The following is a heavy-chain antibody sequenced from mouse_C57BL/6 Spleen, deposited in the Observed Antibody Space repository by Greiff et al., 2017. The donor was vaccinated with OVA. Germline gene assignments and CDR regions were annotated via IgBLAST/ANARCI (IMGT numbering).Heavy chain of an antibody. D-gene: IGHD1-1*01. J-gene: IGHJ2*01. Sequence: QVQLQQPGAELVKPGASVKLSCKASGYTFTSYWMHWVKQRPGQGLEWIGMIHPNSGSTNYNEKFQSKATLTVDKSSSTAYMQLSSLTSEDSAVYYCAKNGYGSSYDYFDYWGQGTTLTVSS. CDR2: IHPNSGST. CDR1: GYTFTSYW. V-gene: IGHV1-64*01. CDR3: AKNGYGSSYDYFDY.